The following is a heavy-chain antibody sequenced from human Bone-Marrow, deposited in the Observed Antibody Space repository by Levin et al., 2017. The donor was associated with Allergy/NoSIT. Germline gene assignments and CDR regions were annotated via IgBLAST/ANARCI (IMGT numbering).Heavy chain of an antibody. Sequence: GESLKISCAASGFTFSDYTMNWVRQAPGKGLEWVSSISTTGFHIYHADSVKGRFTISRDSAKSSVSLQINSLRPEDTAVYYCARANRHGYCSPGSCSKDCWGRGTLVTVSS. CDR3: ARANRHGYCSPGSCSKDC. CDR2: ISTTGFHI. D-gene: IGHD2-15*01. J-gene: IGHJ4*02. CDR1: GFTFSDYT. V-gene: IGHV3-21*04.